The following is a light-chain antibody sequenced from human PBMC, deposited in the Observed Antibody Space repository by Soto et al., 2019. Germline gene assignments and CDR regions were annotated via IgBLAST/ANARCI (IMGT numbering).Light chain of an antibody. CDR3: SSYTSSNLVV. V-gene: IGLV2-14*02. CDR2: EGS. Sequence: QSALPQPASVSGSPGQSITISCTGTSSDVGTYNLVSWYQQHPGKAPKLMIYEGSKRPSGVSNRFSGSKSGNTASLTISGLQAEDEADYYCSSYTSSNLVVFGGGTKLTVL. J-gene: IGLJ2*01. CDR1: SSDVGTYNL.